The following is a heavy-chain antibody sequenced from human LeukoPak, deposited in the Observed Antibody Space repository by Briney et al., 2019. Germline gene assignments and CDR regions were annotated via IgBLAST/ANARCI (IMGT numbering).Heavy chain of an antibody. V-gene: IGHV3-53*04. CDR3: ARASYTSGWRGALDI. CDR1: GFTVTGNY. Sequence: GGSLRLSCAASGFTVTGNYMSWVRQAPGKGLEWVSDIYTDGSAFYADSVKGRFTISRHNSKNTLYLQMNSLRAEDTAIYYCARASYTSGWRGALDIWGQGTMVTVSS. CDR2: IYTDGSA. J-gene: IGHJ3*02. D-gene: IGHD6-19*01.